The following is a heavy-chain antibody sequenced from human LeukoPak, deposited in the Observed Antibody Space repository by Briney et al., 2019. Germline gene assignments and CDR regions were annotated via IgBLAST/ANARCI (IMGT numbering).Heavy chain of an antibody. V-gene: IGHV4-4*07. CDR3: ARDYESSSWDY. CDR1: GGSISSYY. D-gene: IGHD6-13*01. CDR2: IYTSGST. Sequence: SETLSLTCTVSGGSISSYYWSWIRQPAGKGLEWIGRIYTSGSTNYNPSLKSRVTISVDKSKNQFSLKLSSVTAADTAVYYCARDYESSSWDYRGQGTLVTVSS. J-gene: IGHJ4*02.